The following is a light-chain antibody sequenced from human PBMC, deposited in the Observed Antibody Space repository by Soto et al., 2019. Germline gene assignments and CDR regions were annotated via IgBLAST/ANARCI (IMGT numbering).Light chain of an antibody. CDR1: QSVSSN. CDR3: QQYNNWPFT. CDR2: CAS. Sequence: EIEMTHFPATLSVSPGERATLSCRASQSVSSNLAWYQQKPGQAPRLLIYCASTRATGIPARFSGSGSGTEFTLTISSLQSEDFAVYYCQQYNNWPFTFGPGTKVDV. V-gene: IGKV3-15*01. J-gene: IGKJ3*01.